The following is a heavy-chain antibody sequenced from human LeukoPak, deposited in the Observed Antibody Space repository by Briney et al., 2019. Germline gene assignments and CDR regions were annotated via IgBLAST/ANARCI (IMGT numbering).Heavy chain of an antibody. CDR3: ARGLYSYYYDSSGRPPYFDY. D-gene: IGHD3-22*01. CDR1: GFTVSTNY. Sequence: GGSLRLSCAVSGFTVSTNYMSWVRQAPGKGLEWVSIIYSGGTTYYADSVKGRFTISRDNSKNTLYLQMNSLRAEDTAVYYCARGLYSYYYDSSGRPPYFDYWGQGTLVTVSS. V-gene: IGHV3-53*01. CDR2: IYSGGTT. J-gene: IGHJ4*02.